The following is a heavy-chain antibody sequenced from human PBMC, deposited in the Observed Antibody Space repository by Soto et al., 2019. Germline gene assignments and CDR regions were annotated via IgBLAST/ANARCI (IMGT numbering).Heavy chain of an antibody. CDR3: VRHPLRGFGVRD. J-gene: IGHJ4*02. CDR1: GDSIRTSAYY. V-gene: IGHV4-39*01. CDR2: LDYRGDT. Sequence: SEPLSLTCIVSGDSIRTSAYYWGWIRQPPGKGLEWIGSLDYRGDTYYTPSLKTRATISAETSKNQFSLRLDSVTAADTSIYDGVRHPLRGFGVRDWGQGALVNASS. D-gene: IGHD2-15*01.